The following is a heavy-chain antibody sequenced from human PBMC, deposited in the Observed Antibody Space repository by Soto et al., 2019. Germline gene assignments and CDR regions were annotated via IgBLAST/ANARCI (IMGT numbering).Heavy chain of an antibody. V-gene: IGHV4-39*01. CDR3: AGCGGYSYGLYNYYYYYGMDV. J-gene: IGHJ6*02. CDR1: GGSISSSSYY. D-gene: IGHD5-18*01. CDR2: IYYSGST. Sequence: QLQLQESGPGLVKPSETLSLTCTVSGGSISSSSYYWGWIRQPPGKGLEWIGSIYYSGSTYYNPSLKSRVTISVDTSKNQFSLKLSSVTAADTAVYYCAGCGGYSYGLYNYYYYYGMDVWGQGTTVTVSS.